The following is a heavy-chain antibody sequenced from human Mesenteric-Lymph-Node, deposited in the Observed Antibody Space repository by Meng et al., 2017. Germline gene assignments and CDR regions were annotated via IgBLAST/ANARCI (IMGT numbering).Heavy chain of an antibody. CDR1: GGSFRISTW. Sequence: QMQLVESGSGLVKPSGTRDPSCALSGGSFRISTWWSWVRQPPGKGLEWIGEIYHSGGTNYNPSLRGRVTISLDKSKNQFSLTLRSVTAADTAVYYCARDPYATGWAGWGQGTLVTVSS. CDR2: IYHSGGT. V-gene: IGHV4-4*02. J-gene: IGHJ4*02. CDR3: ARDPYATGWAG. D-gene: IGHD6-19*01.